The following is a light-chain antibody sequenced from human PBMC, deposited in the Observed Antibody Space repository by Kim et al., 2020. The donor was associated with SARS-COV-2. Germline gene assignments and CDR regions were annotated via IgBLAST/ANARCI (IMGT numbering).Light chain of an antibody. V-gene: IGKV1-39*01. CDR2: AAS. Sequence: SASVGDRVAITCRASQSISSYLNSYQQKPGKAPKLLIYAASSLRSGVPSRFSGSGSGTDFTLTISSLQPEEFAIYYCQQSYSTPYAVGQGTKLEI. CDR1: QSISSY. CDR3: QQSYSTPYA. J-gene: IGKJ2*01.